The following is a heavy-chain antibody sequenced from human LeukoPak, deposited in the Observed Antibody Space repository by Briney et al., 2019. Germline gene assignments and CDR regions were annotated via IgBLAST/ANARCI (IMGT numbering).Heavy chain of an antibody. CDR2: TYYRSKWYN. CDR1: GDSVSSNSAA. CDR3: AREYGGKFSSSWYVN. Sequence: SQTLSLTCAIAGDSVSSNSAAWNWIRQSPSRGLEWLGRTYYRSKWYNDYAVSVKSRITINPDTSKNQFSLQLNSVTPEDTAVQYCAREYGGKFSSSWYVNWGQGTLVTVSS. D-gene: IGHD6-13*01. V-gene: IGHV6-1*01. J-gene: IGHJ4*02.